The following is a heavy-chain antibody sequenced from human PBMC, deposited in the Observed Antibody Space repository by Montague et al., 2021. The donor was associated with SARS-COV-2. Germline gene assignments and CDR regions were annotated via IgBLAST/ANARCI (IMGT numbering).Heavy chain of an antibody. CDR3: ATQEDPSGWIPGPFDF. Sequence: SETLSLTCTVSGGSISSSSYYWVWIRQPPGKGLEWIGSIYYRGSTYYNPSLKSRVIISVDTSKNQLSLKLSSVTAADTAVYYCATQEDPSGWIPGPFDFWGQGTLLTVSS. V-gene: IGHV4-39*01. CDR1: GGSISSSSYY. D-gene: IGHD6-19*01. CDR2: IYYRGST. J-gene: IGHJ4*02.